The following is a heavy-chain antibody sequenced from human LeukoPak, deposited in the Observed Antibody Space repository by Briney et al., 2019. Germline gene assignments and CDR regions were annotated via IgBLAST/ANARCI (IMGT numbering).Heavy chain of an antibody. J-gene: IGHJ4*02. CDR2: ISWSSGSI. CDR1: GFTFDDYA. Sequence: GGSLRLSCAASGFTFDDYAMHWVRQAPGKGLEWVSGISWSSGSIGYADSVKGRFTISRDNAKNSLYLQMNSLRAEDTALYYCAKVQGYSYGFFDYWGQGTLVTVSS. V-gene: IGHV3-9*01. CDR3: AKVQGYSYGFFDY. D-gene: IGHD5-18*01.